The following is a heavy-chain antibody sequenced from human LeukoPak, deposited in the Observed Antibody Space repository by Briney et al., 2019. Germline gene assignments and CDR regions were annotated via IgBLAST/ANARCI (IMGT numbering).Heavy chain of an antibody. J-gene: IGHJ3*02. CDR1: GFTFSDYY. D-gene: IGHD5-18*01. Sequence: GGSLRLSCAASGFTFSDYYMSWIRQAPGKGLGWVSYISSSGSTIYYADSVKGRFTISRDNAKNSLYLQMNSLRAEDTAVYYCATLVTTRPPDAFDIWGQGTMVTVSS. V-gene: IGHV3-11*01. CDR3: ATLVTTRPPDAFDI. CDR2: ISSSGSTI.